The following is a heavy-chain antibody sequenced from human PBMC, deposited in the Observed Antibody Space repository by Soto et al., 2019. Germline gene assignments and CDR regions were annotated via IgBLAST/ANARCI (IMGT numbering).Heavy chain of an antibody. CDR2: IKGDGIST. CDR3: ARGAMGNYYNDY. D-gene: IGHD3-10*01. V-gene: IGHV3-74*01. Sequence: EVQLVESGGGLVQSGGSLRLSCAASGFTFSSYWMHWVRQAPGKGLVWVSRIKGDGISTNYADSVKGRFTISRDNAKDTVFLQMNGLSADDTAVSYCARGAMGNYYNDYWGQGTLVTVSS. CDR1: GFTFSSYW. J-gene: IGHJ4*02.